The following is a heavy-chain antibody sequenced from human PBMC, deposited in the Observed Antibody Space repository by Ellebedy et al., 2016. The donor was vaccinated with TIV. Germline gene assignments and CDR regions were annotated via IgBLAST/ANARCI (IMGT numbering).Heavy chain of an antibody. CDR1: GGPISSGGYS. D-gene: IGHD3-10*01. Sequence: SETLSLTXAVPGGPISSGGYSWSWIRQPPGKGLEWIGYIYHSGSTYYNPSLKSRVTISVDTSKNQFSLKLSSVTAADTAVYYCARDYYYGSGSYYYYYGMDVWGQGTTVTVSS. CDR3: ARDYYYGSGSYYYYYGMDV. CDR2: IYHSGST. J-gene: IGHJ6*02. V-gene: IGHV4-30-2*01.